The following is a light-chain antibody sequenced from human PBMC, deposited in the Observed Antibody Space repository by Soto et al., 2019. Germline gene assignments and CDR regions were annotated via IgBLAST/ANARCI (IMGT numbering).Light chain of an antibody. Sequence: QSVLTQSPSASGTPGQRVSISCSGSTSNIGTNTVSWYQHVPGTAPKLLIYSNDQRPSAVPGRFSGSKSGTSASLAISGLLAEDEADYCCATWDDSLNVVFGGGTQLTVL. CDR3: ATWDDSLNVV. CDR1: TSNIGTNT. CDR2: SND. J-gene: IGLJ2*01. V-gene: IGLV1-44*01.